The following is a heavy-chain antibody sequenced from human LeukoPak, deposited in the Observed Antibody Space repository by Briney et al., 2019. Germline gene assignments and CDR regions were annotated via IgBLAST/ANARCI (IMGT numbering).Heavy chain of an antibody. Sequence: GASVKVSCKASGYTFTSYYMHWVRQAPAQGLEWMGIINPSCGSTSYAQKFQGRVTMTRDTSTSTVYMELSSLRSEDTAVYYCARGPRIFMIVVPITRWGKGTLLTVSS. CDR2: INPSCGST. CDR1: GYTFTSYY. J-gene: IGHJ4*02. V-gene: IGHV1-46*01. D-gene: IGHD3-22*01. CDR3: ARGPRIFMIVVPITR.